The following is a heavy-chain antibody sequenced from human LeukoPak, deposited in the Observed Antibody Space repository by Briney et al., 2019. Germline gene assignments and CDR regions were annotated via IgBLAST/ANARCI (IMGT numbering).Heavy chain of an antibody. V-gene: IGHV3-23*01. J-gene: IGHJ5*02. Sequence: PGGSLRLLCTTSGFPLNPYSMSWVRQARGKGLEWVSAIHDDTPHYIDSVKGRFTVSRDNSKDTLYLHLTSLRAEDTAIYYCAKEHDLWHEEGNWFDTWGQGALVTVSS. D-gene: IGHD3-3*01. CDR3: AKEHDLWHEEGNWFDT. CDR1: GFPLNPYS. CDR2: IHDDTP.